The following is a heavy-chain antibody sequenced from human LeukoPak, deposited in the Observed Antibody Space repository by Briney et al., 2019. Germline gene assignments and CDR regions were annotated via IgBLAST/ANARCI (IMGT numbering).Heavy chain of an antibody. CDR1: GFTFDDYA. V-gene: IGHV3-9*01. Sequence: GRYLRLSCAASGFTFDDYAMYWVRQAPGKGLEWVSGISWNSGSIGYADSVKGRFTISRDNAKNSLYLQMNSLGAEDTALYYCAKEDIVAVPAALGDYSDYYGMDVWGQGTTVTVSS. CDR2: ISWNSGSI. D-gene: IGHD2-2*01. J-gene: IGHJ6*02. CDR3: AKEDIVAVPAALGDYSDYYGMDV.